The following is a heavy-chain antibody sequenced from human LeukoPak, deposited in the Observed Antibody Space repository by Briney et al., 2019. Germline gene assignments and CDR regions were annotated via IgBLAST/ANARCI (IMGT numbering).Heavy chain of an antibody. CDR1: GFTFSSHW. V-gene: IGHV3-74*01. D-gene: IGHD2-2*01. CDR2: INACCSAT. Sequence: GGSLRLSCAASGFTFSSHWMHWVRRAPEKGLVGVAHINACCSATYYAGSVKGRFTISRDNAGNTLYLQMHSLTAEDTGVYYCVRGALRDCSYTSCTRGNWFDPWGQGTLVTVSS. J-gene: IGHJ5*02. CDR3: VRGALRDCSYTSCTRGNWFDP.